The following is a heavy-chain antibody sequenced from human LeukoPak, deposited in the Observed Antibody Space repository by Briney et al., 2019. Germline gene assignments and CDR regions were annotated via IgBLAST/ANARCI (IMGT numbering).Heavy chain of an antibody. V-gene: IGHV1-24*01. Sequence: ASVKVSCKVSGYTLTELSMHWVRQAPGKGLEWMGGFDPEDGETIYAQKFQGRVTMTEDTSTDTAYMELSSLRSEDTAVYYCATIPLVVVAASYPFDYWGQGTLVTVSS. CDR1: GYTLTELS. CDR3: ATIPLVVVAASYPFDY. CDR2: FDPEDGET. J-gene: IGHJ4*02. D-gene: IGHD2-15*01.